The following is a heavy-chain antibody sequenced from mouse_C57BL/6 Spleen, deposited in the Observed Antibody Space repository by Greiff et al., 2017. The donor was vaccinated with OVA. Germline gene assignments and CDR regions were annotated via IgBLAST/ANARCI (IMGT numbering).Heavy chain of an antibody. CDR2: IDPATGGT. D-gene: IGHD4-1*01. CDR1: GYTFTDYE. CDR3: TRHLGWDFDV. J-gene: IGHJ1*03. V-gene: IGHV1-15*01. Sequence: QVQLQQSGAELVRPGASVTLSCKASGYTFTDYEMHWVKQTPVHGLEWIGAIDPATGGTAYNQKFKGKAILTADKSSSTAYMELRSLTSEDSAVYCWTRHLGWDFDVWGTGTTVTVSS.